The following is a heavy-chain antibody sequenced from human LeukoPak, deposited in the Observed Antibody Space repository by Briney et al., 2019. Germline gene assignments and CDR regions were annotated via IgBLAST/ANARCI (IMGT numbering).Heavy chain of an antibody. D-gene: IGHD3-9*01. CDR1: GGSISGYY. CDR3: ARRRGVDILTGYYGPNWFDP. J-gene: IGHJ5*02. Sequence: SETLSLTCTVSGGSISGYYWSWIRQPPGKGLEWIGEINHSGSTNYNPSLKSRVTISVDTSKNQFSLKLSSVTAADTAVYYCARRRGVDILTGYYGPNWFDPWGQGTLVTVSS. CDR2: INHSGST. V-gene: IGHV4-34*01.